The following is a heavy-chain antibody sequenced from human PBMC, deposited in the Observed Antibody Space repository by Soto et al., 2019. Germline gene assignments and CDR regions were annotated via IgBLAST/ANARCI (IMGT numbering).Heavy chain of an antibody. V-gene: IGHV1-18*01. CDR2: ISAYNGNT. CDR3: ARDYCSGGSCYSRYYYGMDV. D-gene: IGHD2-15*01. J-gene: IGHJ6*02. CDR1: GYTFTSYG. Sequence: QVQLVQSGAEVKKPGASVKVSCKASGYTFTSYGISWVRQAPGQGLEWMGWISAYNGNTNYAQKLQGRVTMTTDTSTSTAYMELRSLRSDDTAVYYGARDYCSGGSCYSRYYYGMDVWGQGTTVTVSS.